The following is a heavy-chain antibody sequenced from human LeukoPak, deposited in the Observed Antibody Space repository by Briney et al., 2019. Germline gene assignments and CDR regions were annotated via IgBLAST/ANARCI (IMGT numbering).Heavy chain of an antibody. CDR2: INHSGST. CDR1: GGSFSGYY. CDR3: ARGVSPDY. V-gene: IGHV4-34*01. Sequence: SETLSLTCAVYGGSFSGYYWSWIRQPPGKGLEWIGEINHSGSTNYNPSLKSRVTISVDTSKNQFSLKLSSVTAADTAVYYCARGVSPDYWGQGTLVTVSS. J-gene: IGHJ4*02.